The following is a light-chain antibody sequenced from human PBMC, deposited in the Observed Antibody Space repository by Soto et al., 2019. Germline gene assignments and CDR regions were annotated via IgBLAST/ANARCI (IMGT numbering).Light chain of an antibody. J-gene: IGKJ4*01. Sequence: DIQMTQSPSTLSASVGDRVTITCRASQSISSWLAWYQQKPGKAPKLLIYDASSLESGVPSRFSGSGSGTEFTLTIISLQPDDFATYYCQQYNSYLTFGGGTKVEIK. V-gene: IGKV1-5*01. CDR3: QQYNSYLT. CDR1: QSISSW. CDR2: DAS.